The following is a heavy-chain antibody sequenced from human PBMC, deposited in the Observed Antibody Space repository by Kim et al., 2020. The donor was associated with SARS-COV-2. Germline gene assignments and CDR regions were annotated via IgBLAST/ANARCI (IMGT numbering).Heavy chain of an antibody. J-gene: IGHJ4*02. CDR2: ISWNSGSI. CDR1: GFTFDDYA. CDR3: AKDGGIYGYGGEGYFDY. V-gene: IGHV3-9*01. Sequence: GGSLRLSCAASGFTFDDYAMHWVRQAPGKGLEWVSGISWNSGSIGYADSVKGRFTISRDNAKNSLYLQMNSLRAEDTALYYCAKDGGIYGYGGEGYFDYWGQGTLVTVSS. D-gene: IGHD5-18*01.